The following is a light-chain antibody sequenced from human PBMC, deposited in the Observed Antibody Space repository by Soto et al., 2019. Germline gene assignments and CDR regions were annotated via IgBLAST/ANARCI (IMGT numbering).Light chain of an antibody. CDR3: KQYNNWPLT. V-gene: IGKV3-15*01. Sequence: EIVMTQSPVTLSVSPGERATLSCRASQSVSSNYLAWYQQKPGQAPRLLIYDASTRATGIPARFSGSGSGTEFTLTIRSLQSEDFAVYYCKQYNNWPLTFGGGTKVDIK. CDR2: DAS. CDR1: QSVSSNY. J-gene: IGKJ4*01.